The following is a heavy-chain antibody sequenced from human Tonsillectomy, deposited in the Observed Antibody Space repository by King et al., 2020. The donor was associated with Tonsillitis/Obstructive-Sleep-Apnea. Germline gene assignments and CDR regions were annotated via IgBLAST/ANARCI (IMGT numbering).Heavy chain of an antibody. CDR3: ARVPLTFGFTLDY. CDR1: GFTSSDFY. J-gene: IGHJ4*02. Sequence: VQLVESGGGLVNPGGSLRLSCVASGFTSSDFYMSWLRQAPGKGLEWVSYISTDSGYTHYADSVKGRFTISRDNAKNSLSLQMNSLRAEDTAVYYCARVPLTFGFTLDYWSQGALVTVSS. V-gene: IGHV3-11*05. D-gene: IGHD3-16*01. CDR2: ISTDSGYT.